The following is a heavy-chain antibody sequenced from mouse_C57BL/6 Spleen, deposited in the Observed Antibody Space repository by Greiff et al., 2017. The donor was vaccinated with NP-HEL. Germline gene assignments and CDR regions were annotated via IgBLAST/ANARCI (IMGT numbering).Heavy chain of an antibody. D-gene: IGHD1-1*01. J-gene: IGHJ4*01. CDR2: ISSGSSTI. Sequence: EVKVEESGGGLVKPGGSLKLSCAASGFTFSDYGMHWVRQAPEKGLEWVAYISSGSSTIYYADTVKGRFTISRDNAKTTLFLQMTSLRSEDTAMYYCASYYYGSSYAMDDWGQGTSVTVSS. CDR3: ASYYYGSSYAMDD. CDR1: GFTFSDYG. V-gene: IGHV5-17*01.